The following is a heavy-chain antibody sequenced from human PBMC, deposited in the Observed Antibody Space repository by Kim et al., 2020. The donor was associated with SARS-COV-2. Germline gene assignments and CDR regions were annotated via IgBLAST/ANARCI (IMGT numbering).Heavy chain of an antibody. CDR2: IKSKTDGGTT. V-gene: IGHV3-15*01. J-gene: IGHJ4*02. Sequence: GGSLRLSCAASGFTFSNAWMSWVRQAPGKGLEWVGRIKSKTDGGTTDYAAPVKGRFTISRDDSKNTLYLQMNSLKTEDTAVYYCTTPMVRGVIKGHRSFDYWGQGTLVTVSS. CDR1: GFTFSNAW. CDR3: TTPMVRGVIKGHRSFDY. D-gene: IGHD3-10*01.